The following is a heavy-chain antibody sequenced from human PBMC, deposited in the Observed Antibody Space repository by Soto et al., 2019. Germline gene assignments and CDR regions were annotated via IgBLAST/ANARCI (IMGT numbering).Heavy chain of an antibody. J-gene: IGHJ3*02. CDR2: ISGSGGST. V-gene: IGHV3-23*01. CDR1: GFTFSSYA. D-gene: IGHD3-22*01. Sequence: EVQLLESGGGLVQPGGSLRLSCAASGFTFSSYAMSWVRQAPGKGLEWVSAISGSGGSTYYADSVKGRFTISRDNSKNTLYLQMNSLRAEDTAVYYCAKVPYYYDSSGSPDAFDIWGQGTMVTVSS. CDR3: AKVPYYYDSSGSPDAFDI.